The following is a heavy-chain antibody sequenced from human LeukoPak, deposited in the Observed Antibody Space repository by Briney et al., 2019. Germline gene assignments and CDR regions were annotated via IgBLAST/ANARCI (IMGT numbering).Heavy chain of an antibody. Sequence: SETLSLTCTVSGGSISSYYWSWIRQPPGRGLEWIGYIYYSGNTNYNPSLKSRVTISVDTSKNQFSLKLNSLTAADTAVYYCTRDLYGDYGYWGQGTLVTVSS. CDR1: GGSISSYY. CDR3: TRDLYGDYGY. V-gene: IGHV4-59*01. CDR2: IYYSGNT. J-gene: IGHJ4*02. D-gene: IGHD4-17*01.